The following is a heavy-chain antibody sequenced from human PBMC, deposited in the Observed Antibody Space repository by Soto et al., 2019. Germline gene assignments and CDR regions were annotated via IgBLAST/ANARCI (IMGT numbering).Heavy chain of an antibody. J-gene: IGHJ6*02. CDR2: ISVGNGDT. D-gene: IGHD2-15*01. CDR3: ATSEGDCGGGSCYNYFYYYGMDV. V-gene: IGHV1-3*01. Sequence: VKVACQGSGDPRTDFSVRWVRQAPGQRPEWMGWISVGNGDTKYSQKFQGRVTITRDTSARTAYMELSNLRSEDTAVYYCATSEGDCGGGSCYNYFYYYGMDVWGQGTTVTVSS. CDR1: GDPRTDFS.